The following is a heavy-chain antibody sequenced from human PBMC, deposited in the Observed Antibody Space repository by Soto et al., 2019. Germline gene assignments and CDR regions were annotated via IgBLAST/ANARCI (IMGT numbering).Heavy chain of an antibody. V-gene: IGHV1-69*01. D-gene: IGHD3-3*01. CDR2: IIPIFGTA. Sequence: QVRLVQSGAEVKKPGSSVKVSCKASGGTFSSYAISWVRQAPGQGLEWMGGIIPIFGTANYAQKFQGRVTITADESTSTAYMELSSLRSEDTAVYYCASSTYYDFWSGYSVHYYYYYGMDVWGQGTTVTVSS. CDR3: ASSTYYDFWSGYSVHYYYYYGMDV. CDR1: GGTFSSYA. J-gene: IGHJ6*02.